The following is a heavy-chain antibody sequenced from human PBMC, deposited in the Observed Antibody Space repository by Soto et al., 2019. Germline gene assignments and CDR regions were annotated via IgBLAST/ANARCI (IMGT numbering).Heavy chain of an antibody. CDR2: IIPILGIA. CDR3: ARSLTYYYDSSGSSPLDY. CDR1: GGTFSSYT. Sequence: SVKVSCKASGGTFSSYTISWVRQAPGQGLEWMGRIIPILGIANYAQKFRGRVTITADKSTSTAYMELSSLRSEDTAVYYCARSLTYYYDSSGSSPLDYWGQGTLVTVPQ. V-gene: IGHV1-69*02. D-gene: IGHD3-22*01. J-gene: IGHJ4*02.